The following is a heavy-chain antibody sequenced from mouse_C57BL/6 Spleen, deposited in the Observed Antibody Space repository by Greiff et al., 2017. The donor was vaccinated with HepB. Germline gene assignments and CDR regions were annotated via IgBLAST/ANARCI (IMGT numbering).Heavy chain of an antibody. CDR1: GFTFSDYG. CDR3: ATYGSSYGWYFDV. V-gene: IGHV5-17*01. D-gene: IGHD1-1*01. CDR2: ISSGSSTI. Sequence: EVQVVESGGGLVKPGGSLKLSCAASGFTFSDYGMHWVRQAPEKGLEWVAYISSGSSTIYYADTVKGRFTISRDNAKNTLFLQMTSLRSEDTAMYYCATYGSSYGWYFDVWGTGTTVTVSS. J-gene: IGHJ1*03.